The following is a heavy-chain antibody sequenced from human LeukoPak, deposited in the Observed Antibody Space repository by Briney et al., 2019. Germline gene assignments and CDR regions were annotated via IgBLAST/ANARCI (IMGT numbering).Heavy chain of an antibody. CDR1: GGSISSSSYY. CDR3: ARGREWRIQLWLRGYYFDY. V-gene: IGHV4-39*01. CDR2: IHFSGST. Sequence: SETLSLTCTVTGGSISSSSYYWGWIRQPPGKGLERIGSIHFSGSTYYNPSLKSRVTISVDTSKNQFSLKLSSVTAADTAVYYCARGREWRIQLWLRGYYFDYWGQGTLVTVSS. J-gene: IGHJ4*02. D-gene: IGHD5-18*01.